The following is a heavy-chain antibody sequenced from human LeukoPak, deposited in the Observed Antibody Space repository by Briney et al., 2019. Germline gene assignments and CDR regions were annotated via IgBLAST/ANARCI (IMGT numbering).Heavy chain of an antibody. CDR1: GGSFSGYS. D-gene: IGHD1-26*01. J-gene: IGHJ4*02. V-gene: IGHV4-34*01. CDR2: INHSGGT. CDR3: ARDSGAFATYDY. Sequence: SETLSLTCAVYGGSFSGYSWIWIRQPPGKGLEWIGEINHSGGTNYNPSLKSRVTISIDTSKNQFSLKLSSVTAADTAVYYCARDSGAFATYDYWGQGTLVTVSS.